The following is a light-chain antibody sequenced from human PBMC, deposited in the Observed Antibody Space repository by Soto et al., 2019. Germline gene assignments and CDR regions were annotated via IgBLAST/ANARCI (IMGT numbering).Light chain of an antibody. CDR2: GAS. J-gene: IGKJ1*01. Sequence: DIVLTQSPATLSLSPGERATLSCRASQSVSRYLAWYQQKPGQAPRVIIYGASSRATGIPDRFSGSGSGTDCTLTISRLQPEDFAVYYCQQYGSSTVTFGQGTKVDIK. V-gene: IGKV3-20*01. CDR1: QSVSRY. CDR3: QQYGSSTVT.